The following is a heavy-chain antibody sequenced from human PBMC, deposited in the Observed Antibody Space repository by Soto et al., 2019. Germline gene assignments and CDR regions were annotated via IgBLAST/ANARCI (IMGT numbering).Heavy chain of an antibody. CDR2: ISSDGTTT. D-gene: IGHD2-2*02. CDR1: GFPVSNYG. CDR3: ARDHCTTASCYTVWFDP. Sequence: PXVSLRLSFAASGFPVSNYGVHWVRQAPGKGLVWVSRISSDGTTTNYADSVKGRFTVSRDNAENTLYLQMNSLRAEDTAVYYCARDHCTTASCYTVWFDPCGQGSLVTVSS. V-gene: IGHV3-74*01. J-gene: IGHJ5*02.